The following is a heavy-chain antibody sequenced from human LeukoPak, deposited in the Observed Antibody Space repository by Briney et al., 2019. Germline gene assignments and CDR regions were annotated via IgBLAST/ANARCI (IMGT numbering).Heavy chain of an antibody. CDR3: ATLKGYYDSSGYYLTRYFDY. J-gene: IGHJ4*02. V-gene: IGHV1-24*01. D-gene: IGHD3-22*01. CDR1: VYTLTEFS. CDR2: FHPEDGET. Sequence: ASVIVSFTLSVYTLTEFSMHWVRQAPGKGVEWLGGFHPEDGETIYAQKFQGRVTMTEDTSTDTAYMELSSLRSEDTAVYYCATLKGYYDSSGYYLTRYFDYWGQGTLVTVSS.